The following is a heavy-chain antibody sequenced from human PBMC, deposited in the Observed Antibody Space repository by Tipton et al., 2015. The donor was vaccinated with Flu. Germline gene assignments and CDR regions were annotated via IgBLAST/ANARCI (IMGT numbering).Heavy chain of an antibody. CDR2: INHSGST. V-gene: IGHV4-34*01. J-gene: IGHJ4*02. CDR3: ARGGRTTVTPDY. D-gene: IGHD4-11*01. CDR1: GGSFSGYY. Sequence: LRLSCAVYGGSFSGYYWSWIRQPPGKGLEWIGEINHSGSTNYNPSLKSRVTISVNTSENQFSLKLSSVTAADTAVYYCARGGRTTVTPDYWGQGTLVTVSS.